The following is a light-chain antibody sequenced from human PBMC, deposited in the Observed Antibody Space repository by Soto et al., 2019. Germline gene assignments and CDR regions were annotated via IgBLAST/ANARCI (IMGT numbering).Light chain of an antibody. CDR3: QSYDSSLSGYV. Sequence: QSVLTQPPSVSGAPGQRVTISCTGSSSNIGAPYDVHWYQQVPGTAPKLLIYANSNRPSGVPDRFSGSKSGTSASLAITGLQAEDETDYYCQSYDSSLSGYVFGTGTKLTVL. V-gene: IGLV1-40*01. CDR2: ANS. J-gene: IGLJ1*01. CDR1: SSNIGAPYD.